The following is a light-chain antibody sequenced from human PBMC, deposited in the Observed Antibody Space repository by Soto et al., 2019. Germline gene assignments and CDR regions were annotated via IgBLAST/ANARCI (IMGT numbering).Light chain of an antibody. CDR3: QQYGDSPWA. J-gene: IGKJ1*01. CDR2: GTF. V-gene: IGKV3-20*01. Sequence: EVVLPQSPGTLSFSPGYRGPLSCWSSQSVRSNYLAWYQQKPGQAPRLLISGTFRRATRIPDRFSGSGSGTDFTLTISRLEHEECAMYYGQQYGDSPWAVGQRTKVDIK. CDR1: QSVRSNY.